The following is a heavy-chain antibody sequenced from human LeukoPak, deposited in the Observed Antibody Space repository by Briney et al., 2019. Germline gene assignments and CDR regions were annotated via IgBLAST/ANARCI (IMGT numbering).Heavy chain of an antibody. D-gene: IGHD3-3*01. CDR3: ARETIFDRPLDY. CDR1: GYTFTSYA. CDR2: ISAYNGNT. J-gene: IGHJ4*02. Sequence: ASVKVSCKASGYTFTSYAMNWVRQAPGQGLEWMGWISAYNGNTNYAQKLQGRVTMTTDTSTSTAYMELRSLRSDDTAVYYCARETIFDRPLDYWGQGTLVTVSS. V-gene: IGHV1-18*01.